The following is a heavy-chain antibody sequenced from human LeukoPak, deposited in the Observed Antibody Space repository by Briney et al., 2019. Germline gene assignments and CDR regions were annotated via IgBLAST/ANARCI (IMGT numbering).Heavy chain of an antibody. Sequence: GGSMRLSCTASRFNFHYYALHWDRQAPGKGLEWVALMSFDGRTDSYSDSVKGRFTISRDNSKNTLSLQMNRLTLDDTAVYYCARATWGVPGIGHGYFDNWGQGTLVTVSS. D-gene: IGHD3-3*01. V-gene: IGHV3-30*04. CDR3: ARATWGVPGIGHGYFDN. CDR2: MSFDGRTD. CDR1: RFNFHYYA. J-gene: IGHJ1*01.